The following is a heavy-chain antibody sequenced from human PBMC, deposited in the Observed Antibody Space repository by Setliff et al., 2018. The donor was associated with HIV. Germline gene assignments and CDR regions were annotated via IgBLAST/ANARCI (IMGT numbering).Heavy chain of an antibody. CDR3: ARRRMIKIFDAFDI. J-gene: IGHJ3*02. Sequence: GGSLRLSCAASGFTFTSYTMHWVRQAPGKGLEWVAVISSDGSDKYSADSVKGRFTISRDNSKNTLYLQMNNLKPEETAVYYCARRRMIKIFDAFDIWGQGTMVTVSS. CDR2: ISSDGSDK. CDR1: GFTFTSYT. D-gene: IGHD3-16*01. V-gene: IGHV3-30*04.